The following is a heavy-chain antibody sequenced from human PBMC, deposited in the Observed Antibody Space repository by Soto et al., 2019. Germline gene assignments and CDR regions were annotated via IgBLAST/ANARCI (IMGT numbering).Heavy chain of an antibody. V-gene: IGHV3-7*04. CDR1: GFTFGTYW. D-gene: IGHD7-27*01. CDR3: ATDLNWEHY. Sequence: VQLVESGGGLVQPGGSLRLSCDASGFTFGTYWMTWVRQPPGKGLECVADIKPDGSERYYVDSVKGRLTISRDNAKNSLYMHMNSLRAEDTAVYYCATDLNWEHYWGQGTLVTVSS. CDR2: IKPDGSER. J-gene: IGHJ4*02.